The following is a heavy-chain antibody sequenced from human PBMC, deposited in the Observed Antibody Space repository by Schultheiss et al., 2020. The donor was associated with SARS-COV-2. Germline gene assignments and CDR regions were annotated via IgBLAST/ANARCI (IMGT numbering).Heavy chain of an antibody. CDR2: IYYSGST. Sequence: SQTLSLTCAVYGGSFSNYYWSWIRQPPGKGLEWIAYIYYSGSTNYNPSLKSRVTISVDTSKNQFSLRLSSVTAADTAVYYCARWYCSSTSCYRGGVYNWFDPWGQGTLVTVSS. CDR3: ARWYCSSTSCYRGGVYNWFDP. V-gene: IGHV4-59*12. J-gene: IGHJ5*02. D-gene: IGHD2-2*01. CDR1: GGSFSNYY.